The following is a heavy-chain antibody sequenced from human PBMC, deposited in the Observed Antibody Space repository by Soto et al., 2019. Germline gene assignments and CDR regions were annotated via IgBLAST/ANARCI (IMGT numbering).Heavy chain of an antibody. J-gene: IGHJ6*02. CDR1: GFTLRDHY. CDR2: INPNSGGT. Sequence: GGSLRLSCAGSGFTLRDHYIDWGRQAPGQGLEWMGWINPNSGGTNYAQKFQGRVTMTRDTSISTAYMELSRLRSDDTAVYYCARDRGSSLRYFDWLHQHYGMDVWGQGTTVTVSS. V-gene: IGHV1-2*02. D-gene: IGHD3-9*01. CDR3: ARDRGSSLRYFDWLHQHYGMDV.